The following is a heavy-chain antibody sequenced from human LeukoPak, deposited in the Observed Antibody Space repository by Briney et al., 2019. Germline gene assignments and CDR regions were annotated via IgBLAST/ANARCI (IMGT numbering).Heavy chain of an antibody. CDR1: GYTFTGYY. V-gene: IGHV1-2*02. CDR2: LNPNSGGI. Sequence: ASVKVSCKASGYTFTGYYMHWVRQAPGQGLEWLGWLNPNSGGINYAQTFQGRVTMTRDTSISTAYMELSRLRSDDTAVYYCARSTSYGCNWFDPWGQGTLVTVSS. D-gene: IGHD5-24*01. CDR3: ARSTSYGCNWFDP. J-gene: IGHJ5*02.